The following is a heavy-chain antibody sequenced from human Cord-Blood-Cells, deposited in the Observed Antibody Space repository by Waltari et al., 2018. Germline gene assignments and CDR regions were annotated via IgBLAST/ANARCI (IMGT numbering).Heavy chain of an antibody. CDR3: ASPMYYYDSSGTPFDY. CDR2: IIPIFGTA. J-gene: IGHJ4*02. V-gene: IGHV1-69*01. Sequence: QVQLVQSGAEVKKPGSSVKVSCKASGGTFSSYAISWVRQAPGQGLEWMGGIIPIFGTANYAQTFQGRVTITADESTSTAYMELSSLRSEDTAVYYCASPMYYYDSSGTPFDYWGQGTLVTVSS. D-gene: IGHD3-22*01. CDR1: GGTFSSYA.